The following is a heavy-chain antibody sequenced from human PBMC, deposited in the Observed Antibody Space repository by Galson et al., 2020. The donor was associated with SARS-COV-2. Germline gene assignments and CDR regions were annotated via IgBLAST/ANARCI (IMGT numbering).Heavy chain of an antibody. J-gene: IGHJ6*02. CDR1: GYTFTGYY. CDR3: ARDSGYCSSTSCEDGGRVSRNSYGMDV. D-gene: IGHD2-2*01. CDR2: INPNSGGT. Sequence: ASVKVSCKASGYTFTGYYMHWVRQAPGQGLEWMGWINPNSGGTNYAQKFQGWVTMTRDTSISTAYMELSRLRSDDTAVYYCARDSGYCSSTSCEDGGRVSRNSYGMDVWGQGTTVTVSS. V-gene: IGHV1-2*04.